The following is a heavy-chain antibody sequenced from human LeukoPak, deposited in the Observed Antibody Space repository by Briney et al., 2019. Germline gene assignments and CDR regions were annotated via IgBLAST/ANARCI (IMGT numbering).Heavy chain of an antibody. CDR3: ARGIVGATAPDS. J-gene: IGHJ4*02. D-gene: IGHD1-26*01. CDR1: GGSISSGSYK. CDR2: MYPGGGT. Sequence: SQALSLTCTVSGGSISSGSYKWSWIRQPAGKGLEWIGRMYPGGGTNYSPSLKSRVTILLDTSKNQFSLKLMSVTAADTAVYYCARGIVGATAPDSWGQGTLVTVSS. V-gene: IGHV4-61*02.